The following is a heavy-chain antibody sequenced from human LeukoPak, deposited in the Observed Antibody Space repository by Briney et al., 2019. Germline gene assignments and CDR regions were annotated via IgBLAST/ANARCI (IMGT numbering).Heavy chain of an antibody. D-gene: IGHD3-10*01. Sequence: GASVKVSCKASGYTFTSYGISWVRQAPGQGLEWMGWISAYNGNTNYAQKLQGRVTMTTDTSTSTAYMELRCLRSDDTAVYYCARDEPGGSGSFPYYYYGMDVWGQGTTVTVSS. J-gene: IGHJ6*02. CDR2: ISAYNGNT. CDR3: ARDEPGGSGSFPYYYYGMDV. V-gene: IGHV1-18*01. CDR1: GYTFTSYG.